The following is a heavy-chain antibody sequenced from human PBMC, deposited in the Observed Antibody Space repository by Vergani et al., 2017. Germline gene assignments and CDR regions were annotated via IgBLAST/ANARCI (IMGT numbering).Heavy chain of an antibody. V-gene: IGHV1-18*01. CDR3: ARDPSSYDFWSGYQDYYYYMDV. D-gene: IGHD3-3*01. CDR2: ISAYNGNT. Sequence: QVQLVQSGAEVKKPGASVKVSCKASGYTFTSYGISWVRQAPGQGLEWMGWISAYNGNTNYAQKLQGRVTMTTDTSTSTAYMEQRSLRSDDTAVYYCARDPSSYDFWSGYQDYYYYMDVWGKGTTVTVAS. J-gene: IGHJ6*03. CDR1: GYTFTSYG.